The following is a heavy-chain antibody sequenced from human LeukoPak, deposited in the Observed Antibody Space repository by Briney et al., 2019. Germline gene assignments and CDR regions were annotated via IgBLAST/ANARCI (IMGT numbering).Heavy chain of an antibody. D-gene: IGHD2-21*01. V-gene: IGHV4-59*01. CDR2: IYNSVTT. CDR1: GGSISSYY. J-gene: IGHJ4*02. Sequence: SETLSLTCTVSGGSISSYYWTWVRQPPGKGLEWIGYIYNSVTTNYNPSLESRVAMSVDTSKNRFSLRLRSVTAADTAIYFCARQKRDIVDYWGQGTLVTVSS. CDR3: ARQKRDIVDY.